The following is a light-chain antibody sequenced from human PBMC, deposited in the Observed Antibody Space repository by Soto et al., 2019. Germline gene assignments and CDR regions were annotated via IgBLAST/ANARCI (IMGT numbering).Light chain of an antibody. Sequence: DILMTQSPSSLSTSVGDRVTITCRASQGISNYLACYQQKPGKVPKLLIYAASTLQSGVPTRFSGSGSGTDFTLTIISLQPEDVATYYCQQYNSAPWTFGQGTKVEIK. CDR3: QQYNSAPWT. V-gene: IGKV1-27*01. J-gene: IGKJ1*01. CDR2: AAS. CDR1: QGISNY.